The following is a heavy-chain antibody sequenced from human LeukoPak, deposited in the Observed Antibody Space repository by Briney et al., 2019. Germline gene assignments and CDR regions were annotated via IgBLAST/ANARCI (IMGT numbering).Heavy chain of an antibody. V-gene: IGHV4-34*01. J-gene: IGHJ4*02. CDR2: INHSGST. CDR1: DGSISNYY. Sequence: SETLSLTCTVSDGSISNYYWSWIRQPPGKGLEWIGEINHSGSTNYNPSLKSRVTISVDTSKNQFSLKLSSVTAADTAVYYCARPTYYDFWSGGFDYWGQGTLVTVSS. CDR3: ARPTYYDFWSGGFDY. D-gene: IGHD3-3*01.